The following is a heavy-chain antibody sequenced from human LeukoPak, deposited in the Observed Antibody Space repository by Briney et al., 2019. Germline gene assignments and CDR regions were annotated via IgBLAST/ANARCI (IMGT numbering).Heavy chain of an antibody. D-gene: IGHD2-2*01. CDR1: GGSIRSGGYS. CDR2: IYYSGST. Sequence: PSETLSLTCTVSGGSIRSGGYSWSWIRQHPGKGLEWIGYIYYSGSTYYNPSLKSRVTISVDTSKNQFSLKLSSVTAADTAVYYCARVIVVVPAANYYFDYWGQGTLVTVSS. CDR3: ARVIVVVPAANYYFDY. V-gene: IGHV4-31*03. J-gene: IGHJ4*02.